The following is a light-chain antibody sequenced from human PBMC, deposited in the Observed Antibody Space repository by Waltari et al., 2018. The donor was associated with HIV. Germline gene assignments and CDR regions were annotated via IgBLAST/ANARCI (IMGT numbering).Light chain of an antibody. V-gene: IGLV1-44*01. J-gene: IGLJ2*01. CDR2: RNH. Sequence: QSVLTQPPSASGTLGQAVTISCFGSISNIGSNTVTWYQHLPGAAPNLIIFRNHQRPSGVPDRFSGSQSGTSAFLTITGLLSGDEATYYCAAWDASLHVLFGGGTQLTVV. CDR3: AAWDASLHVL. CDR1: ISNIGSNT.